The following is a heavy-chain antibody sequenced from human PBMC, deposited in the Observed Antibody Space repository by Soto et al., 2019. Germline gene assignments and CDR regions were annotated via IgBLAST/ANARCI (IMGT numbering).Heavy chain of an antibody. Sequence: EVQLVESGGGLAQPGGSLRLSCAASGFIFSDHYMDWVRQAPGKGLEWVGRIKNKANSYTTQYAASVNGRFTISRDDSQNSLFLQMDSLKTDDTAVYYCVRVRLGAPTRYFDYRGQGTLVTVSS. CDR2: IKNKANSYTT. V-gene: IGHV3-72*01. CDR3: VRVRLGAPTRYFDY. D-gene: IGHD2-15*01. CDR1: GFIFSDHY. J-gene: IGHJ4*02.